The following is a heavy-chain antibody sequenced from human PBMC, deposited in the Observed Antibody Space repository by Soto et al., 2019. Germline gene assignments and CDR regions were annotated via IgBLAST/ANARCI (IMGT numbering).Heavy chain of an antibody. CDR1: GASMSDYY. V-gene: IGHV4-59*01. J-gene: IGHJ4*02. Sequence: SETLSLTCTVSGASMSDYYGSWIRQSPGKGLEHIGYLHYSGSDNYNPSLKSRVILSMDRSKNQFSLRLSSVTDADTAIYYCARSGHSFAGAVWGQGILVTVSS. CDR3: ARSGHSFAGAV. CDR2: LHYSGSD. D-gene: IGHD3-16*01.